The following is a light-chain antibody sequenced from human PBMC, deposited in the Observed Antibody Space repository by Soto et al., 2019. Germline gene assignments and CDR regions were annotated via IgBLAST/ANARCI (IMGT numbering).Light chain of an antibody. CDR2: DVT. Sequence: QSALTQPRSVSGSPGQSVTISCTGTSSDVGGYNYVSWYQRHPGKAPKLIISDVTKRPSGVPDRFSGSKSGNTASLTISGLQAEDEADYDCCSYAGSDILIFGGGTSSPS. V-gene: IGLV2-11*01. J-gene: IGLJ2*01. CDR1: SSDVGGYNY. CDR3: CSYAGSDILI.